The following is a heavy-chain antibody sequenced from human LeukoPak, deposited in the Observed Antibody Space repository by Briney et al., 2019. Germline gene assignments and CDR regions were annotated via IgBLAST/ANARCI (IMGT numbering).Heavy chain of an antibody. D-gene: IGHD5-12*01. J-gene: IGHJ3*01. CDR1: GFTFRNYV. CDR3: AKGRSGSHYDAFDV. CDR2: IGNTGGTT. V-gene: IGHV3-23*01. Sequence: GGSLRLSCAASGFTFRNYVMSWVRQAPGQGLEWVSTIGNTGGTTYYADTVKGRFIISRDNSKNTVYLQMNSLRAEDTAIYYCAKGRSGSHYDAFDVWGQGTMVTVSS.